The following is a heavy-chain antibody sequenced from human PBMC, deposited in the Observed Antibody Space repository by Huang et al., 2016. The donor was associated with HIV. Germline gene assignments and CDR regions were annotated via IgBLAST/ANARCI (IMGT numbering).Heavy chain of an antibody. V-gene: IGHV1-18*01. J-gene: IGHJ6*03. CDR2: ISVYNGNT. CDR1: GYTFSSFG. D-gene: IGHD5-18*01. Sequence: QVQLVQSGAEVKKPGASVKVSCKASGYTFSSFGISGVRQAPGQGLEWVGWISVYNGNTKFAQKCQGRLTMTTDTSTSTAYMELRSLRSDDTAVYYCARGGGIQLWLLGYYYMDVWGNGTTVTVSS. CDR3: ARGGGIQLWLLGYYYMDV.